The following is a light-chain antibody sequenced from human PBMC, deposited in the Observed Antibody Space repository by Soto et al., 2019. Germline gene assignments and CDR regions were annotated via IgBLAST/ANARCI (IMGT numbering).Light chain of an antibody. J-gene: IGKJ1*01. CDR3: QHYNSYSEA. CDR1: QTISSW. Sequence: DIQMTQSPSTLSVSVGDRVTITCRASQTISSWLAWYQQKPGKAPKLLIYKASTLKGVVPSGFSGSGSGTEFTLTISSLQPDAFATYYCQHYNSYSEAFGQGTKVELK. V-gene: IGKV1-5*03. CDR2: KAS.